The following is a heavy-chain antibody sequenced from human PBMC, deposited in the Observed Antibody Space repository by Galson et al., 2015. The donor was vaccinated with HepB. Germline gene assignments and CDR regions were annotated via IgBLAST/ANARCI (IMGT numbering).Heavy chain of an antibody. J-gene: IGHJ4*02. CDR1: GFTVNSNY. Sequence: SLRLSCAASGFTVNSNYLSWVRQAPGKGLEWVSRIYGGGTTKYGDSVKGRFTISRDSSKNTVYLQMNRLRRGDTAVYYCTRGRGTTGRHYFDNWGQGTLVAVSS. V-gene: IGHV3-53*05. D-gene: IGHD3-16*01. CDR2: IYGGGTT. CDR3: TRGRGTTGRHYFDN.